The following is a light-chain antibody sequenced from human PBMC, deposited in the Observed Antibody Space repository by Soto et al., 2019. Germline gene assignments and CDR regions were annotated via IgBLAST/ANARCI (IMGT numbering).Light chain of an antibody. V-gene: IGLV2-23*02. J-gene: IGLJ1*01. CDR1: TSDVGSYDL. CDR3: CSYAGGRSPYV. Sequence: QSVLTQPASVSGSPGQSITISCTGTTSDVGSYDLVSWYQQHPGKAPKIMIYEVSKRPSGDSNRFSGSKSGNTASLTISGLQAKDEADYYCCSYAGGRSPYVFGTGTKLTVL. CDR2: EVS.